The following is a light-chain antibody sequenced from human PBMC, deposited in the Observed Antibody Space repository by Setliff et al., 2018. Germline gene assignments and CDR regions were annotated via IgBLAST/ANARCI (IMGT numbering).Light chain of an antibody. CDR1: SSNIGSNT. J-gene: IGLJ1*01. Sequence: QSALTQPPSASGTPGQRVTISCSGSSSNIGSNTVNWYQQLPGTAPKLLIYSNNQRPSGVPDRFSGSKSGTSASLAIGGLQSEGEADYYCAAWDDSLNGRVFGTGTKVTVL. CDR2: SNN. V-gene: IGLV1-44*01. CDR3: AAWDDSLNGRV.